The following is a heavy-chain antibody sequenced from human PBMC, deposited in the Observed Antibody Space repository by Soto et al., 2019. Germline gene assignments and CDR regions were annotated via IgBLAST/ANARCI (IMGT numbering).Heavy chain of an antibody. CDR1: GFTFSSYG. D-gene: IGHD3-9*01. V-gene: IGHV3-33*01. CDR3: AREGILTGYSFDY. J-gene: IGHJ4*02. Sequence: GGSLRLSCAASGFTFSSYGMHWVRQAPGKGLEWVAVIWYDGSNKYYADSVKGRFTISRDNSKNTLYLQMNSLRAEDTAVYYCAREGILTGYSFDYWGQGTLVTVSS. CDR2: IWYDGSNK.